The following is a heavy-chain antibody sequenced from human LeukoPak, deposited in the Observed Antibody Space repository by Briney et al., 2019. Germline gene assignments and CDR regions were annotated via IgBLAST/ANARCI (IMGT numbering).Heavy chain of an antibody. CDR1: GFTFSSYW. J-gene: IGHJ6*03. CDR2: INSDGSST. D-gene: IGHD3-3*01. CDR3: ARDGRRSFWSGTPSYMDV. Sequence: GGSLRLSCAASGFTFSSYWMHWVRQAPGKGLVWVSRINSDGSSTSYADSVKGRFTISRDNAKNTLYLQMNSLRAEDTAVYYCARDGRRSFWSGTPSYMDVWGKGTTVTVSS. V-gene: IGHV3-74*01.